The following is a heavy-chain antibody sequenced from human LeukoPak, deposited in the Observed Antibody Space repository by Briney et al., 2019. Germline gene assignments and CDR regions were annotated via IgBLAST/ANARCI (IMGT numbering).Heavy chain of an antibody. Sequence: GASVKVSCTASGYTFTGYYMHWVRQAPGQGLEWMGWINPNSGGTNYAQKFQGRVTMTEDTSTDTAYMELSSLRSEDTAVYYCATGSRSSGWYVRWGQGTLVTVSS. D-gene: IGHD6-19*01. CDR3: ATGSRSSGWYVR. CDR1: GYTFTGYY. CDR2: INPNSGGT. V-gene: IGHV1-2*02. J-gene: IGHJ4*02.